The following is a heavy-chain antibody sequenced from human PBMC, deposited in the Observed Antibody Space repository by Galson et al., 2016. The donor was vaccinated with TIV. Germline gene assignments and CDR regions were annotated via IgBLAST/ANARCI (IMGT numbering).Heavy chain of an antibody. V-gene: IGHV3-7*01. CDR2: IRHDGYEK. Sequence: SLRLSCAASGFTFSSFWMSWVRQAPGKGLEWVANIRHDGYEKYFLESVKDRFTISRDNAKNSVYLQMNSLRPDDTAIYYCAGVIYSPFDYGGQGTLVTVSS. D-gene: IGHD2-15*01. J-gene: IGHJ4*02. CDR3: AGVIYSPFDY. CDR1: GFTFSSFW.